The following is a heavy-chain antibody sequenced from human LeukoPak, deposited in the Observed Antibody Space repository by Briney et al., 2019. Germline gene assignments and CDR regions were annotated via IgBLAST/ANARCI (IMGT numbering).Heavy chain of an antibody. CDR3: VRQDSGSYLGGY. Sequence: PGGSLRLSCAASGFTVANYWMHWVRQAPGEGLVWVSHINSDGSSTSYADSVRGRFTISRDTAKNTLYLQMNSLKAEDTAVYYCVRQDSGSYLGGYWGQGTLVTVSS. CDR1: GFTVANYW. V-gene: IGHV3-74*01. CDR2: INSDGSST. J-gene: IGHJ4*02. D-gene: IGHD1-26*01.